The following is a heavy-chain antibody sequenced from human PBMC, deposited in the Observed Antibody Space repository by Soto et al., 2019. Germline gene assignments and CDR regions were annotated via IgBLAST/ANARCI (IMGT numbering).Heavy chain of an antibody. V-gene: IGHV3-23*01. D-gene: IGHD6-6*01. J-gene: IGHJ4*02. CDR2: ISDSGGTT. Sequence: EVQLLESGGSLVQPGGSLRLSCAASGFTFSSYAMSWVGQGPGKGLEWVSAISDSGGTTYYADSVKGRFTISRDNSKSTLYLQMNSLRDEDTAIYYCARSSSSSGPWGQGTLVTVSS. CDR1: GFTFSSYA. CDR3: ARSSSSSGP.